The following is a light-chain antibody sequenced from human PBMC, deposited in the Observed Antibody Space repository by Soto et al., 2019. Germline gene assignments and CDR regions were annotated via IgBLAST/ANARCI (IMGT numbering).Light chain of an antibody. V-gene: IGKV1-8*01. CDR1: QGISSY. CDR2: AAS. J-gene: IGKJ3*01. CDR3: QQYYSYPGT. Sequence: AIRMTQSPSSLSASTGDRVTITCRASQGISSYLAWYQQKPGKAPKLLIYAASTLQSGVPSRFSGSGSGTDFTLTISCLQSADFATYYCQQYYSYPGTVGPGTKVDIK.